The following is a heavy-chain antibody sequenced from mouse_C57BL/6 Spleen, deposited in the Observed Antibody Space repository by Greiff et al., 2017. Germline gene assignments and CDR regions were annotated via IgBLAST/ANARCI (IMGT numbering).Heavy chain of an antibody. CDR1: GFTFSSYA. CDR2: ISDGGSYT. V-gene: IGHV5-4*01. J-gene: IGHJ4*01. Sequence: EVQLQESGGGLVKPGGSLKLSCAASGFTFSSYAMSWVRQTPEKRLEWVATISDGGSYTYYPDNVKGRFTISRDNAKNNLYLQMSHLKSEDTAMYYCARDRGPGNYYAMDYWGQGTSVTVSS. CDR3: ARDRGPGNYYAMDY. D-gene: IGHD3-1*01.